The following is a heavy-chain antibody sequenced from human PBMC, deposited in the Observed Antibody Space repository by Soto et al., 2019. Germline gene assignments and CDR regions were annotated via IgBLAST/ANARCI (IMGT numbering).Heavy chain of an antibody. CDR1: GFTFTSYA. CDR2: ISAGGGTT. V-gene: IGHV3-23*01. Sequence: GGSLRLSCAASGFTFTSYAMNWVRQAPGKGLEWVSGISAGGGTTYYTDSVQGRFIISRDNSDNTLDLQMNSPRVEDTALYFCAKSSGWDLLVTSRGLDFWGQGTLVTVSS. J-gene: IGHJ4*02. D-gene: IGHD4-17*01. CDR3: AKSSGWDLLVTSRGLDF.